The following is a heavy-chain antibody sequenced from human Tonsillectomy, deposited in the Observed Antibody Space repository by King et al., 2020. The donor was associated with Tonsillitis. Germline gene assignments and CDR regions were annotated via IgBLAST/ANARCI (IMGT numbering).Heavy chain of an antibody. CDR2: IYYSGNT. V-gene: IGHV4-39*01. Sequence: LQLQESGPGLVKPSETLSLTCTVSGGSISSSDYYWGWIRQPPGKGLEWIGSIYYSGNTYYNPSLKSRVTISVDTSKNQFSLKLNSVTAADTAVFYCARLFSDYLWGPLNWFDPWGRGTLVTVSS. CDR3: ARLFSDYLWGPLNWFDP. D-gene: IGHD3-16*01. J-gene: IGHJ5*02. CDR1: GGSISSSDYY.